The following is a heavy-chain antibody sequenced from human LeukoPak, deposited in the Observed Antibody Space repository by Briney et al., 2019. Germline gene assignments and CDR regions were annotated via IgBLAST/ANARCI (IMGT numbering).Heavy chain of an antibody. J-gene: IGHJ4*02. CDR1: GGSISSGSYY. CDR3: ARKNYYDSSGYFN. D-gene: IGHD3-22*01. CDR2: IYYSGST. Sequence: SETLSLTCTASGGSISSGSYYWSWIRQPPGKGLEWIGYIYYSGSTNYNPSLKSRVTISVDTSKNQFSLKLSSVTAADTAVYYCARKNYYDSSGYFNWGQGTLVTVSS. V-gene: IGHV4-61*01.